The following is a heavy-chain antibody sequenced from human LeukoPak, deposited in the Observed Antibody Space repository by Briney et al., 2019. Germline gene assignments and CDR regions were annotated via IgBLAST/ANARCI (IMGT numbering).Heavy chain of an antibody. J-gene: IGHJ3*02. CDR1: GGSVTTYY. V-gene: IGHV4-4*07. CDR3: ARVYGSRAFDI. Sequence: PSEILSLTCTVSGGSVTTYYWSWIRQPAGKGLEWIGRIYTSGSTNYNPSLESRVTLSADTSKNQFSLKMSSVTAADTAVYYCARVYGSRAFDIWGQGTLVTVSS. CDR2: IYTSGST. D-gene: IGHD3-10*01.